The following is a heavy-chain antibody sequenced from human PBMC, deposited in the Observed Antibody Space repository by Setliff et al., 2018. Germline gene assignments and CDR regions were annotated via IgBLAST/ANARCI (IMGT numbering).Heavy chain of an antibody. D-gene: IGHD6-6*01. J-gene: IGHJ3*02. V-gene: IGHV3-64*02. CDR2: ISSNGGST. Sequence: GGSLRLSCVASGFTFSNYAMHWVRQAPGKGLEYVSAISSNGGSTYSADSVQVRFTISRDNSKNTVYLQMGSLRAEDMAVYYCARDGATSFEYSSSRSSLIGPHDAFDIWGQGTMVTVSS. CDR3: ARDGATSFEYSSSRSSLIGPHDAFDI. CDR1: GFTFSNYA.